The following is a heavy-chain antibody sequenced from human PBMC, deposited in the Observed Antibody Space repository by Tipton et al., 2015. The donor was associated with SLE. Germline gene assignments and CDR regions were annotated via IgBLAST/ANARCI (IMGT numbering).Heavy chain of an antibody. V-gene: IGHV4-39*07. Sequence: GSLRLSCTVSGGSITSTVSYWAWIRQPPGKGLEWIGSSDHSGDTYYSPSLKRRVAISVDMSKKQFSLSLSSVTAADTAVYSCARDLRSDWNYVLESWGQGTLVTVSS. D-gene: IGHD1-7*01. J-gene: IGHJ4*02. CDR3: ARDLRSDWNYVLES. CDR1: GGSITSTVSY. CDR2: SDHSGDT.